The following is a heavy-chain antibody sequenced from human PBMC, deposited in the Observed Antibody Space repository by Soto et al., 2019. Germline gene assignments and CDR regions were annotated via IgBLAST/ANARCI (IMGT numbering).Heavy chain of an antibody. Sequence: QVQLVESGGGLVKPGGSLRLSCAASGFTFSDYYMSWIRQAPGKGLEWVSYISSSGSTIYYADSVKGRFTISRDNAKNSLYLQMNSLRAEDTAVYYCATTRPLYSSGWYNRGNWFDPWGQGTLVTVSS. D-gene: IGHD6-19*01. CDR1: GFTFSDYY. J-gene: IGHJ5*02. CDR2: ISSSGSTI. CDR3: ATTRPLYSSGWYNRGNWFDP. V-gene: IGHV3-11*01.